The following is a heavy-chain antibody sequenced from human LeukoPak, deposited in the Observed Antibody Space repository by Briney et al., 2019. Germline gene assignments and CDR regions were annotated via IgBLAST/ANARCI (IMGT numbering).Heavy chain of an antibody. V-gene: IGHV4-59*01. CDR2: IYYSGST. J-gene: IGHJ6*02. CDR3: ARTLVVPAAIGPSGYYYGMDV. D-gene: IGHD2-2*01. CDR1: GGSLSDYY. Sequence: SETLSLTCTVSGGSLSDYYWSWIRQPAGKGLEWIGYIYYSGSTNYNPSLKSRVTISVDTSKNQFSLKLSSVTAADTAVYYCARTLVVPAAIGPSGYYYGMDVWGQGTTVTVSS.